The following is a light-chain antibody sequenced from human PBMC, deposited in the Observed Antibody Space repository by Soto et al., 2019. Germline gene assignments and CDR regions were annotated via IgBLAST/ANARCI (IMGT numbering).Light chain of an antibody. V-gene: IGLV1-40*01. CDR1: SSNIGAGYD. Sequence: QLVLTQPPSVSGAPGQRVTISCTGSSSNIGAGYDVHWYQQLPGTAPKLLIHGNSNRPSGVPDRFSGSKSGTSASLAITGLQAEDEADYYCQSYDSSLSGGDVVFGGGTKVTVL. CDR2: GNS. J-gene: IGLJ2*01. CDR3: QSYDSSLSGGDVV.